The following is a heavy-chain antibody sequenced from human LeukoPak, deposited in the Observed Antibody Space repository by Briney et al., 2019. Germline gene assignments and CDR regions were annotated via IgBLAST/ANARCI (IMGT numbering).Heavy chain of an antibody. CDR3: AREGQWLPNWFDP. CDR1: GGSISSGSYY. J-gene: IGHJ5*02. D-gene: IGHD6-19*01. CDR2: IYTSGST. V-gene: IGHV4-61*02. Sequence: SETLSLTCTVSGGSISSGSYYWSWIRQPAGKGLEWIGRIYTSGSTNYNPSLKSRVTMSVDTSKNQFSLKLSSVTAADTAVYYCAREGQWLPNWFDPWGQGTLVTVSS.